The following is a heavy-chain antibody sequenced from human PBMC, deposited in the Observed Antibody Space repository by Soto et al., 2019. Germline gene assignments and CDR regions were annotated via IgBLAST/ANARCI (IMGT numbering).Heavy chain of an antibody. J-gene: IGHJ6*02. CDR3: ARDLWGYCGTDCYPLDV. D-gene: IGHD2-21*02. V-gene: IGHV4-59*01. CDR1: GGSIRSYY. Sequence: SETLSLTCTVSGGSIRSYYWSWIRQAPGKGLEWIGYLYNSGSTVYNPSLKSRVTISVDTSKNQFSLKLNSVTTADTAVYYCARDLWGYCGTDCYPLDVWGQGTTVTVSS. CDR2: LYNSGST.